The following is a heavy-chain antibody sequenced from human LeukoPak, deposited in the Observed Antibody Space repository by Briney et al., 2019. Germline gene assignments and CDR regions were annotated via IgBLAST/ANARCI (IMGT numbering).Heavy chain of an antibody. D-gene: IGHD3-22*01. J-gene: IGHJ4*02. V-gene: IGHV3-11*03. CDR1: GFTFSDYY. CDR3: ASRYYDSSGPLKYYFDY. CDR2: ISSSGSYT. Sequence: PGGSLRLSCAASGFTFSDYYMSWIRQAPGKRLEWLSYISSSGSYTNYADSVRGRFTISRDNAKNSLYLQMNSLRAEDTAVYYCASRYYDSSGPLKYYFDYWGQGTLVTVSS.